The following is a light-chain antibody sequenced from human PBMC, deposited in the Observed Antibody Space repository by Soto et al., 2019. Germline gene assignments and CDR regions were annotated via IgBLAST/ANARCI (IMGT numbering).Light chain of an antibody. CDR2: DAS. CDR3: QQYDNLPLT. Sequence: DLQMTQSPSSLSASVGDRVTITCQASQDISNYLNWYQQKLGKAPKLLIYDASNLKTGVPSRFSGSGSGTDFTFTISSLQPEDIATYYCQQYDNLPLTFGGGTKVDIK. V-gene: IGKV1-33*01. J-gene: IGKJ4*01. CDR1: QDISNY.